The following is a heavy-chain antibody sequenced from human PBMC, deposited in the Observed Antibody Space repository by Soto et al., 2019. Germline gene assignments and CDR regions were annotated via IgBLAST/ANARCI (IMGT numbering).Heavy chain of an antibody. Sequence: PGESLKISCKGSGYSFTSYWIGWVRQMPGKGLEWMGIIYPGDSDTRYSPSFHGQVTISADKSISTAYLQWSSLKASDTAMYYCARRARVITNEYYFDYWGQGTLVTVAS. V-gene: IGHV5-51*01. CDR3: ARRARVITNEYYFDY. D-gene: IGHD3-22*01. CDR2: IYPGDSDT. CDR1: GYSFTSYW. J-gene: IGHJ4*02.